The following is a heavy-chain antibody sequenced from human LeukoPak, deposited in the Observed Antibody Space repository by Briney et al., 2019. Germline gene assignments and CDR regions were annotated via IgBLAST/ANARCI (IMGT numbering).Heavy chain of an antibody. D-gene: IGHD6-13*01. V-gene: IGHV4-39*01. Sequence: SETLSLTCTVSGGSISSSSSHYWAWIRQPPGKGLEWIGTMSNSGSTYYNPSLKSRVTISGDTSKNQFSLKLSSMTAADAAVFYCARRSETAAGRGIDYWGQGTLVTVSS. CDR3: ARRSETAAGRGIDY. CDR2: MSNSGST. CDR1: GGSISSSSSHY. J-gene: IGHJ4*02.